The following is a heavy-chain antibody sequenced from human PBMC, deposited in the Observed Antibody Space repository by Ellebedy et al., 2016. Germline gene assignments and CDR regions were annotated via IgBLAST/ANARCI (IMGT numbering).Heavy chain of an antibody. CDR3: ARDLGIVGATEGDY. V-gene: IGHV1-18*01. CDR2: ISAYNGNT. CDR1: GYTFTSYG. D-gene: IGHD1-26*01. J-gene: IGHJ4*02. Sequence: ASVKVSCXASGYTFTSYGISWVRQAPGQGLKWMGWISAYNGNTNYAQKLQGRVTMTTDTSTSTAYMELRSLRSDDTAVYYCARDLGIVGATEGDYWGQGTLVTVSS.